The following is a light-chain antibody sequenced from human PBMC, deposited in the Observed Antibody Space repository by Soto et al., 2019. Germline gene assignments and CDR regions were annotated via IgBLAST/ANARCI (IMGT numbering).Light chain of an antibody. CDR2: AAS. V-gene: IGKV1-39*01. Sequence: DIQMTQSPSSLSASVGDRVTISCRANQSISRYLNWYQHKAGTAPKPLIYAASSLQDGVPSTFSGSGSATDFTLTNSSLQPDDCATYYCQQSYDLPRTFGQGTKLEIK. J-gene: IGKJ2*01. CDR1: QSISRY. CDR3: QQSYDLPRT.